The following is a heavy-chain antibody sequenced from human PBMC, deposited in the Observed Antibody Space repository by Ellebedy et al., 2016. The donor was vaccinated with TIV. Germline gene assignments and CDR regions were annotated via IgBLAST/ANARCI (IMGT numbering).Heavy chain of an antibody. D-gene: IGHD2-15*01. Sequence: AASVKVSCKASGYTFTSYGISWVRQAPGQGLEWMGRIIPILGIANYAQKFQGRVTITADKSTSTAYMELSSLRSEDTAVYYCAREVCSGGSCYSVDYWGQGTLVTVSS. V-gene: IGHV1-69*04. CDR3: AREVCSGGSCYSVDY. CDR2: IIPILGIA. J-gene: IGHJ4*02. CDR1: GYTFTSYG.